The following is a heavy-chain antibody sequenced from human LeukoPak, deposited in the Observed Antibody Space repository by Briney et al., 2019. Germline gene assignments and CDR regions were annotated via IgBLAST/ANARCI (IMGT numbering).Heavy chain of an antibody. CDR3: ARTRYDSSGYHDAFDI. CDR2: IYYSGST. J-gene: IGHJ3*02. CDR1: GYSISSSNW. D-gene: IGHD3-22*01. Sequence: SETLSLTCAVSGYSISSSNWWGWIRQPPGKGLELIGYIYYSGSTYYNPSLKSRVTMSVDTSRNQFSLKLSSVTAVDTAGYYCARTRYDSSGYHDAFDIWGQGTMVTVSS. V-gene: IGHV4-28*01.